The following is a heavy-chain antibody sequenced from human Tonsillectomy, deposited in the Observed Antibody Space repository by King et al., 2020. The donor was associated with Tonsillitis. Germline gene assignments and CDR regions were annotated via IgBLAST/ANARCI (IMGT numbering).Heavy chain of an antibody. Sequence: VQLVESGGGLVQPGGSLRLSCAASGFTFSSYWMSWVRQAPGKGLEWVANIKQDGSEKYYVDSVKGRFTISRDNAKNSLYLQMNSLRAEDTAVYYCARDIYYYDGSGSYYNPYYYYGMDVWGQGTTVTVSS. CDR1: GFTFSSYW. D-gene: IGHD3-10*01. CDR2: IKQDGSEK. V-gene: IGHV3-7*03. CDR3: ARDIYYYDGSGSYYNPYYYYGMDV. J-gene: IGHJ6*02.